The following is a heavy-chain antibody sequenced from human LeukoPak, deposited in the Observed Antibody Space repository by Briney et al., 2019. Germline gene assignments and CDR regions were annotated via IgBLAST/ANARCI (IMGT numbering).Heavy chain of an antibody. D-gene: IGHD4/OR15-4a*01. CDR1: GFTFSSYA. CDR2: SGSGGDT. V-gene: IGHV3-23*01. Sequence: GGSPRLSCAASGFTFSSYAMNWVRQAPGKGLEWVSISGSGGDTYYADSVKGRFTISRDNSKNTLYLQMNSLRAEDTAVYYCAKARGATYGTYYFDYWGQGTLVTVSS. CDR3: AKARGATYGTYYFDY. J-gene: IGHJ4*02.